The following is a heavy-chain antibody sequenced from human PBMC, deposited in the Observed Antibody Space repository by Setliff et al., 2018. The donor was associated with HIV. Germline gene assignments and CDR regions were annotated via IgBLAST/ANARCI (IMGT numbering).Heavy chain of an antibody. CDR3: ARASVGATGLYAFDI. Sequence: PSETLSLTCAVYGGSFSGHYWSWIRQPPGRGLQWIGEIYHSGATTYNPSLKSRATISVDRSKTQCSLRLNSLTATDTALYYCARASVGATGLYAFDIWGQGTVVTVSS. CDR2: IYHSGAT. J-gene: IGHJ3*02. D-gene: IGHD1-26*01. CDR1: GGSFSGHY. V-gene: IGHV4-34*01.